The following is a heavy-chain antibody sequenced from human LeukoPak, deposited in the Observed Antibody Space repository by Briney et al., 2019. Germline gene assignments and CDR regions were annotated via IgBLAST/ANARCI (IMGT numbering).Heavy chain of an antibody. J-gene: IGHJ5*02. CDR3: ARADYDFWSGYPNWFDP. V-gene: IGHV1-69*06. CDR1: GGTFSSYA. CDR2: IIPIFGTA. Sequence: ASVKVSCKASGGTFSSYAISWVRQAPGQGLEWMRGIIPIFGTANYAQRFQGRVTITADKSTSTAYMELSSLRSEDTAVYYCARADYDFWSGYPNWFDPWGQGTLVTVSS. D-gene: IGHD3-3*01.